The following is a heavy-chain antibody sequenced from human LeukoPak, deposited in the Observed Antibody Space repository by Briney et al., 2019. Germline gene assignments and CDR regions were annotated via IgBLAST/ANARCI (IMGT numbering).Heavy chain of an antibody. CDR3: ASRDKGYYYGMDV. CDR1: GFTVSSNY. Sequence: GGSLRLSCAASGFTVSSNYMSWVRQAPGKGLEWVSLIYSSGSTYYVDSVKGRFTISRDNSKNTLYLQMNSLRAEDTAVYYCASRDKGYYYGMDVWGQGTTVTVSS. V-gene: IGHV3-66*01. J-gene: IGHJ6*02. CDR2: IYSSGST. D-gene: IGHD5-24*01.